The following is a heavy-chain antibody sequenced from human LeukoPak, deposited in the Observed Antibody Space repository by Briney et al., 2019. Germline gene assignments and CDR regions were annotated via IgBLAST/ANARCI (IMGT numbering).Heavy chain of an antibody. V-gene: IGHV4-59*08. Sequence: SETLSLTCTVSGGSISSYYWSWIRQPPGKGLEWIGYIYYSGSTNYNPSLKSRVTISVDTSKNQFPLKLSSVTAADTAVYYCAAGPFQYYFDYWGQGTLVTVSS. D-gene: IGHD6-13*01. CDR2: IYYSGST. CDR1: GGSISSYY. J-gene: IGHJ4*02. CDR3: AAGPFQYYFDY.